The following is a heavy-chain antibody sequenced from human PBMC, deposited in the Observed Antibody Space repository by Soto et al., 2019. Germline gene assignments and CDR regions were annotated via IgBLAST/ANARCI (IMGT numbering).Heavy chain of an antibody. D-gene: IGHD3-22*01. Sequence: GGSLRLSCAASGFTFSSYSMNWVRQAPGKGLEWVSYISSSSSTIYYADSVKGRFTISRDNAKNSLYLQMNSLRDEDTAVYYCATLLLGDYYYGMDVWGQGTTVTVSS. CDR3: ATLLLGDYYYGMDV. CDR1: GFTFSSYS. CDR2: ISSSSSTI. V-gene: IGHV3-48*02. J-gene: IGHJ6*02.